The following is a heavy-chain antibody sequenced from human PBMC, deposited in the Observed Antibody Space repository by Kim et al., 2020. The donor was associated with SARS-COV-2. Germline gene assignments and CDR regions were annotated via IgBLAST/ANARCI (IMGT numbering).Heavy chain of an antibody. V-gene: IGHV3-21*01. CDR2: IRSSGSNI. J-gene: IGHJ6*02. CDR1: GFTFSSYG. Sequence: GGSLRLSCAASGFTFSSYGMTWVRQAPGKGLEWVSSIRSSGSNIYYADSVKGRFTISRDNSKNSLYLQLNSLRADDTAVYYCARDLVRRGGLDVWGQGTTVTASS. CDR3: ARDLVRRGGLDV. D-gene: IGHD2-2*01.